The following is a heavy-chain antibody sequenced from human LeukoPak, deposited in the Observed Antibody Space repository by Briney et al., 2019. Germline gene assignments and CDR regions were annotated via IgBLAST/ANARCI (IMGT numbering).Heavy chain of an antibody. V-gene: IGHV4-59*01. D-gene: IGHD1-7*01. CDR2: IYNSGST. Sequence: SETLSLTCTVSGGSISIYYWSWVRQPPGRGLEWIGYIYNSGSTTYNPSLKSRATISVDTSKNQFSLKLTSMTAADTAFYYCVRDRELHYWGQGILVTVSS. CDR3: VRDRELHY. J-gene: IGHJ4*02. CDR1: GGSISIYY.